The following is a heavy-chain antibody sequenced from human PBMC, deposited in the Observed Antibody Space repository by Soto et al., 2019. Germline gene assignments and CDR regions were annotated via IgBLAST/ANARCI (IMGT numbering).Heavy chain of an antibody. CDR1: GFSFSSDS. CDR2: ISSSGSTI. D-gene: IGHD2-8*01. CDR3: ARDQGWYAN. Sequence: GSLRLSCAASGFSFSSDSMKWVRQAPGKGLEWVSYISSSGSTIYYADSVKGRFTISRDNTKNTLYLQMNSLRDEDTAVYYCARDQGWYANWGQGTLVTVSS. J-gene: IGHJ4*02. V-gene: IGHV3-48*02.